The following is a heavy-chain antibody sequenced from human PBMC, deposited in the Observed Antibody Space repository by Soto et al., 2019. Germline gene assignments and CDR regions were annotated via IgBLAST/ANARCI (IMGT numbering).Heavy chain of an antibody. D-gene: IGHD3-16*01. Sequence: TSLTHPLRYTVFGGNISNHCWSWIRQPPRKGLEWIGYIYYSGSTNYNPSLKSRVTISVDTSKNQFSLKLSSVTAADTAVYYCARAGLRSTLPFDHWGQGTPVTVFS. CDR1: GGNISNHC. CDR3: ARAGLRSTLPFDH. CDR2: IYYSGST. J-gene: IGHJ5*01. V-gene: IGHV4-59*11.